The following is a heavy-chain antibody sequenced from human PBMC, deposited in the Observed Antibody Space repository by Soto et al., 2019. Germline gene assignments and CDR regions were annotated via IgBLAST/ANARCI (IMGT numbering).Heavy chain of an antibody. CDR2: ITGSGVTT. J-gene: IGHJ4*02. CDR3: AKAFSESIRYFDY. D-gene: IGHD1-26*01. CDR1: EFTFSYYA. V-gene: IGHV3-23*01. Sequence: PERALKLSCAASEFTFSYYAMTWVRQAPGKGLEWVSLITGSGVTTYYADSVKGRFIIARDNSKNTLYLQMNSLRAVDTAIYYCAKAFSESIRYFDYWGQGSLVTVSS.